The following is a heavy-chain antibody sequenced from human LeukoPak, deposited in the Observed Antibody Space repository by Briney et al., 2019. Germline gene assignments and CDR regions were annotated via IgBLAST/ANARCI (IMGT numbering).Heavy chain of an antibody. D-gene: IGHD3-10*01. CDR3: AKGTLFGEPIPTCFDY. Sequence: PGGSLRLSCAASGFTVSSNYMSWVRQAPGKGLEWVSVIYSGGSTYYADSVKGRFTISRDNSKNTLYLQMNSLRAEDTAVYYCAKGTLFGEPIPTCFDYWGQGTLVTVSS. V-gene: IGHV3-53*01. J-gene: IGHJ4*02. CDR1: GFTVSSNY. CDR2: IYSGGST.